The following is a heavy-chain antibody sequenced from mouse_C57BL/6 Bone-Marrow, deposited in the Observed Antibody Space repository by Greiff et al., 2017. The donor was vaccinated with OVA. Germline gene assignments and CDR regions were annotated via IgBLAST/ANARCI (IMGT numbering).Heavy chain of an antibody. CDR3: AREREFITTVVVDY. CDR2: IYPRSGNT. D-gene: IGHD1-1*01. CDR1: GYTFTSYG. V-gene: IGHV1-81*01. Sequence: VQLQQSGAELARPGASVKLSCKASGYTFTSYGISWVKQRTGQGLEWIGEIYPRSGNTYYNEKFKGKATLTADKSSSTAYMELRSLTSEDSAVYFCAREREFITTVVVDYWGQGTTLTVSS. J-gene: IGHJ2*01.